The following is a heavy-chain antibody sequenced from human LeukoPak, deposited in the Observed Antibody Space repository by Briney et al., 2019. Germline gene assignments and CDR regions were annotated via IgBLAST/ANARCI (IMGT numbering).Heavy chain of an antibody. J-gene: IGHJ4*02. CDR3: ARAPEITGTDY. CDR2: ISYDGSNK. D-gene: IGHD1-20*01. CDR1: GFTFSSYG. Sequence: GGSLRLSCAASGFTFSSYGMHWVRQAPGKGLEWVAVISYDGSNKYYADSVKGRFTISRDNSKNTLYLQMNSLRAEDTAVYYCARAPEITGTDYWGQGTLVTVSS. V-gene: IGHV3-30*03.